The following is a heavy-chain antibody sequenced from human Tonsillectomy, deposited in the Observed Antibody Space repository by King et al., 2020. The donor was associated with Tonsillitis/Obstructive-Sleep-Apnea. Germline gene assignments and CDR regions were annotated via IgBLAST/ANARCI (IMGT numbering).Heavy chain of an antibody. CDR1: GFTFRSYS. V-gene: IGHV3-21*01. Sequence: QLVQSGGGLVKPGGSLRLSCAASGFTFRSYSMNWVRQAPGKGLEWVSSISSSSSYIYYADSVKGRFTISRDNARNSLYLQMNSLRAEDTAVYYCASSTVTTNYYYYYYMDVWGKGTTVTVSS. D-gene: IGHD4-17*01. CDR2: ISSSSSYI. CDR3: ASSTVTTNYYYYYYMDV. J-gene: IGHJ6*03.